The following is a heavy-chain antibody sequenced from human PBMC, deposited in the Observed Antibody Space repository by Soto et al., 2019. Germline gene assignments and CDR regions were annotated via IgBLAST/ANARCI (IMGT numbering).Heavy chain of an antibody. CDR1: GGSISSGGYS. CDR2: IYQSGST. Sequence: SETLSLTCAVSGGSISSGGYSWSWIRQPPGKGLEWIGYIYQSGSTYYNPSLKSRVTISVDRSKNQFSLKLSSVTAADTAVYYCARGRYCSSTSCYRAWFDPWGQGTLVTVSS. CDR3: ARGRYCSSTSCYRAWFDP. J-gene: IGHJ5*02. V-gene: IGHV4-30-2*01. D-gene: IGHD2-2*01.